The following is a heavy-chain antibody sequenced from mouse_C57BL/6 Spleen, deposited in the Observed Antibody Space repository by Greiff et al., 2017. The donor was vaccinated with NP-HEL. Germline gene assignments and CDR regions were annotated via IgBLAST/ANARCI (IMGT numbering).Heavy chain of an antibody. CDR1: GFTFSDYY. CDR3: ARDEGHYYGSSYPYWYFDV. J-gene: IGHJ1*03. D-gene: IGHD1-1*01. V-gene: IGHV5-16*01. CDR2: INYDGSST. Sequence: DVKLVESEGGLVQPGSSMKLSCTASGFTFSDYYMAWVRQVPEKGLEWVANINYDGSSTYYLDSLKSRFIISRDNAKNILYLQMSSLKSEDTATYYCARDEGHYYGSSYPYWYFDVWGTGTTVTVSS.